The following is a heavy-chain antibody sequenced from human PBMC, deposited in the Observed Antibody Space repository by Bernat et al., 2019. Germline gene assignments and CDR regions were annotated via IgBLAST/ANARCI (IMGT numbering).Heavy chain of an antibody. CDR1: AGTFSSYA. D-gene: IGHD1-7*01. V-gene: IGHV1-69*05. CDR2: IIPIFGTA. J-gene: IGHJ4*02. Sequence: QVQLVQSGAEVKKPGSSVKVSCKASAGTFSSYAISWVRQAPGQGLEWMGGIIPIFGTANYAQQFQGIATISTDESTSTAYMELSSLRADDTAVYYCASHASNWNYGTTFDYWGQGTLVTVSS. CDR3: ASHASNWNYGTTFDY.